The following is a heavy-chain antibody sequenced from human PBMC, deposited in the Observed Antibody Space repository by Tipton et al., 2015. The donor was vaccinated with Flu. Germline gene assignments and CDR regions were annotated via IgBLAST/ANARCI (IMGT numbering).Heavy chain of an antibody. CDR3: ARASDSGSYDPPYYFDY. J-gene: IGHJ4*02. D-gene: IGHD1-26*01. V-gene: IGHV3-30*03. CDR1: GFTFNTYG. CDR2: ISFHGGSI. Sequence: QLVQSGGGVVQPGRSLRLSCAASGFTFNTYGMHWVRQAPGKGLEWVATISFHGGSIYYEDSVKGRFTISRDNAKNTLYLQMNSLRAEDTAVYYCARASDSGSYDPPYYFDYWGQGNLVTVSS.